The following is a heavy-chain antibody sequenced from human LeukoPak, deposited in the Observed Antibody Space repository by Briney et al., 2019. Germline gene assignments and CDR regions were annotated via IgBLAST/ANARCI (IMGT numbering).Heavy chain of an antibody. J-gene: IGHJ5*02. CDR2: INPTGGST. V-gene: IGHV1-46*01. D-gene: IGHD1-26*01. Sequence: GGPVKVSCKASGYTFTSYYMHWVRQAPGQGLEWMGLINPTGGSTGYAQKFQGRVTMTRDMSTSTDYMELSSLRSEDTAIYYCARDNSVGDNAWWFDPWGQGTLVTVSS. CDR1: GYTFTSYY. CDR3: ARDNSVGDNAWWFDP.